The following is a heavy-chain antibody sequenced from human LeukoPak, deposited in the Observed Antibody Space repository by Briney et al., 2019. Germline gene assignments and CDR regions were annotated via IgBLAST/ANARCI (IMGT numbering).Heavy chain of an antibody. CDR3: ARDPPQPGITAAGYFDL. CDR2: VYYSGST. Sequence: IPSETLSLTCTVSGDSISSYSWSWIRQPPGKGLEWIGYVYYSGSTNYNPSLKSRVTISADTSKNQFSLKVRSVTAADTAVYYCARDPPQPGITAAGYFDLWGRGTLVTVSS. CDR1: GDSISSYS. D-gene: IGHD6-13*01. V-gene: IGHV4-59*01. J-gene: IGHJ2*01.